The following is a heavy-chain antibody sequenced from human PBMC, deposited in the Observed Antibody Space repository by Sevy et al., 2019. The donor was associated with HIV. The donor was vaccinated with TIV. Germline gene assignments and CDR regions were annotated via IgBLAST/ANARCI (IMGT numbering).Heavy chain of an antibody. V-gene: IGHV1-69*06. CDR2: IIPIFGTA. CDR3: ASGGGYDILTGLNYDYMDV. CDR1: GGTFSSYA. J-gene: IGHJ6*03. Sequence: ASVKVSCKASGGTFSSYAISWVRQAPGQGLEWMGGIIPIFGTANYAQKFQGRVTITADKSTSTAYMELSSLRSEDTAVYYCASGGGYDILTGLNYDYMDVWGKGTTVTVSS. D-gene: IGHD3-9*01.